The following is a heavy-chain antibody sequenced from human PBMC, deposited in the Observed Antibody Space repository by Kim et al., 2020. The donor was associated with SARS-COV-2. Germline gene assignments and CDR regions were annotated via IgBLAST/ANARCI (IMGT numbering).Heavy chain of an antibody. CDR3: ARVPPITICGVVGAFDI. Sequence: PKSRVTISVDTSKNQVSLKLSSVTAADTAVYYCARVPPITICGVVGAFDIWGQGTMVTVSS. J-gene: IGHJ3*02. D-gene: IGHD3-3*01. V-gene: IGHV4-59*01.